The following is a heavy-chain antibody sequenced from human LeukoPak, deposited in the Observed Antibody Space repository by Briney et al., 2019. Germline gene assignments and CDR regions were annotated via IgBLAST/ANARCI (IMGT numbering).Heavy chain of an antibody. J-gene: IGHJ4*02. Sequence: GGSLRLSCAASGFTFSSYEMNWVRQAPGKGLEWVSYIGVSGSTMYYAESVRGRFTISRDNAKNSLYLQMNSLRAEDTAVYYCARERYCSSTSCPHGDLDYWGQGTLVSVSS. V-gene: IGHV3-48*03. CDR2: IGVSGSTM. CDR1: GFTFSSYE. D-gene: IGHD2-2*01. CDR3: ARERYCSSTSCPHGDLDY.